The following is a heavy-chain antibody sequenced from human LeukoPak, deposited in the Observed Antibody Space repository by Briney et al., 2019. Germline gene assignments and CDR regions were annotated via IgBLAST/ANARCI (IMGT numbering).Heavy chain of an antibody. J-gene: IGHJ4*02. CDR1: GFTFSDYW. V-gene: IGHV3-7*01. D-gene: IGHD1-1*01. Sequence: GGSLRLSCAASGFTFSDYWMTWVRQAPGKGLEWVANINQDGSEKYYVDSVKGRFTISRDNAKNSLYLQMNGPRAEDTAVYYCARADYSGTIFYHWGQGTPVTVSS. CDR2: INQDGSEK. CDR3: ARADYSGTIFYH.